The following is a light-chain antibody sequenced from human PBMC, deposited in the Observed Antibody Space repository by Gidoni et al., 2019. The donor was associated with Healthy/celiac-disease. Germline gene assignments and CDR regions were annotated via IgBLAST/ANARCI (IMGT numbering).Light chain of an antibody. CDR1: QSVSSW. CDR2: KAP. CDR3: QQYKNCSRT. J-gene: IGKJ1*01. V-gene: IGKV1-5*03. Sequence: DIQMTQSPSTLSASVGDRVTITCRASQSVSSWLAWYQQKPGKAPKLLIYKAPNLESGLPSRFSGRGSGKEFTLTIRSLEPEDFATYYCQQYKNCSRTFGQGTKVEIK.